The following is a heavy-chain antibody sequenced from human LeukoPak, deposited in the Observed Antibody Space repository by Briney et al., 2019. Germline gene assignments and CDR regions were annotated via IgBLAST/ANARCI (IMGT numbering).Heavy chain of an antibody. J-gene: IGHJ5*02. V-gene: IGHV3-11*01. Sequence: GGSLRLSCAASGFTFSDYYMSWIRQAPGKGLEWVSYISSSGSTIYYADSVKGRFTISRDNAKNLLYLQMNSLRAEDTAVYYCARGRYYGSGSPLFDPWGQGTLVTVSS. CDR3: ARGRYYGSGSPLFDP. CDR2: ISSSGSTI. D-gene: IGHD3-10*01. CDR1: GFTFSDYY.